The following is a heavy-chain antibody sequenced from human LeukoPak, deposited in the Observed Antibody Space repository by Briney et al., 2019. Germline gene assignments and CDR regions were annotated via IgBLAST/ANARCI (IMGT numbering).Heavy chain of an antibody. J-gene: IGHJ5*02. CDR2: VNYSGST. CDR3: ARHVIWSPGAQVFDP. D-gene: IGHD2-21*01. Sequence: PSETLSLTCTGSGGSISSSSYYWGWIRQPPGKGLEWIGSVNYSGSTYHNPSLKSRVTISVDTSKTQFSIKLSSVTAADTAVYYCARHVIWSPGAQVFDPWGQGTLVTVSS. CDR1: GGSISSSSYY. V-gene: IGHV4-39*01.